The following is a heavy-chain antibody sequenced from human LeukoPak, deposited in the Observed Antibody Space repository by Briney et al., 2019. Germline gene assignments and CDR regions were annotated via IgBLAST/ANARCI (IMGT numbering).Heavy chain of an antibody. J-gene: IGHJ4*02. Sequence: PSETLSLTCTVSGGSISSSSYYWGWIRQPPGKGLEWIGSIYYSGRTYYNPSLKSRVTISVDTSTNQISLQLSSVTAADTAVYYCARHSAAVLAPADYWGQGTLVTVSS. CDR3: ARHSAAVLAPADY. CDR1: GGSISSSSYY. CDR2: IYYSGRT. V-gene: IGHV4-39*01. D-gene: IGHD4/OR15-4a*01.